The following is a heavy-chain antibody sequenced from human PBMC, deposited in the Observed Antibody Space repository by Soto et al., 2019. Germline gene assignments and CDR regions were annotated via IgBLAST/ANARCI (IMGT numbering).Heavy chain of an antibody. CDR2: INHSGST. Sequence: QVQLQQWGAGLLKPSETLSLTCAVYGGSFSGYYWSWIRQPPGKGLEWIGEINHSGSTNYNPSLKSRVTLSVDTSKNPFSLKLSSVTAADTAVYYCARGGHWNDVLNWFDPWGQGTLVTVSS. CDR1: GGSFSGYY. J-gene: IGHJ5*02. V-gene: IGHV4-34*01. CDR3: ARGGHWNDVLNWFDP. D-gene: IGHD1-1*01.